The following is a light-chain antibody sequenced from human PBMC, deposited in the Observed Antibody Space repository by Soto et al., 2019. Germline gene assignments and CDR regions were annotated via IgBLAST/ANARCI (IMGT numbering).Light chain of an antibody. Sequence: EIVLTQSPDTLSLSPGERATLSCRASQSVSSSYLAWYQQKPGQAPRLLIYGASSRATGIPDRFSGSGSGTDFTLTISRLEPEDFAVYYCQQYGSSPGITFGQGTRLEI. CDR3: QQYGSSPGIT. V-gene: IGKV3-20*01. CDR1: QSVSSSY. J-gene: IGKJ5*01. CDR2: GAS.